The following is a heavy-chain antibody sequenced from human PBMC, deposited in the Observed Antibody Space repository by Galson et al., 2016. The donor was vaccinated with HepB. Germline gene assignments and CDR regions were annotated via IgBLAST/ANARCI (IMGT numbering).Heavy chain of an antibody. CDR3: AKAGDYDLLAGFDY. Sequence: SLRLSCAASGFIFSSHGMHWVRQTPGKGLEWVAAVSNDGSDNYYAHSVKGRFTISRDNSKNTLYLQMNRLRAEDTAVYYCAKAGDYDLLAGFDYWGQGTPVTVSS. J-gene: IGHJ4*02. V-gene: IGHV3-30*18. D-gene: IGHD3-9*01. CDR2: VSNDGSDN. CDR1: GFIFSSHG.